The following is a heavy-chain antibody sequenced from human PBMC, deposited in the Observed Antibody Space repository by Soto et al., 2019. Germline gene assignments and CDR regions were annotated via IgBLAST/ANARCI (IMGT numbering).Heavy chain of an antibody. D-gene: IGHD2-2*01. CDR1: GASLSSGNYY. J-gene: IGHJ5*02. CDR2: IDYSGHT. CDR3: VRYLSSTSCLTSDT. Sequence: SETLSLTCTVSGASLSSGNYYWSWILQSPGTGLEWIGYIDYSGHTFYNPSLKSRLTISVDTSKNQFTLKLGSVTAADTAVYYCVRYLSSTSCLTSDTWGQGPLLTVSS. V-gene: IGHV4-30-4*01.